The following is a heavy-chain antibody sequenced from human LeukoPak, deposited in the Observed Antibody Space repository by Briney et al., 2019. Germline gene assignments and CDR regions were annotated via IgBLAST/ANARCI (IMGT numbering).Heavy chain of an antibody. D-gene: IGHD2-2*01. V-gene: IGHV3-21*01. CDR3: ARDARIVVVPAVYFQH. CDR2: ISSSSSYI. Sequence: PGGSLRLSCAASGFTFSSYSMNWVRQAPGKGLEWVSSISSSSSYIYYADSVKGRFTISRDNAKNSLYLQMNSLRAEDTAVYYCARDARIVVVPAVYFQHWGQGTLVTVSS. CDR1: GFTFSSYS. J-gene: IGHJ1*01.